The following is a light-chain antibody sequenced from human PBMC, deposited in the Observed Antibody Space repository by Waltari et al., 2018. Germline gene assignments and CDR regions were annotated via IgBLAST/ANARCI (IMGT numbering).Light chain of an antibody. CDR3: CSYAGPATFVV. CDR1: SSHVGSYNL. V-gene: IGLV2-23*02. J-gene: IGLJ2*01. CDR2: EVY. Sequence: QSALTQPASVSGSPGQSITIPCTGMSSHVGSYNLVSRYQQFPGRAPQLIIYEVYRRPSGISDRFSGSKSGNTASLTISGLRAEDEADYYCCSYAGPATFVVFGGGTKLTVL.